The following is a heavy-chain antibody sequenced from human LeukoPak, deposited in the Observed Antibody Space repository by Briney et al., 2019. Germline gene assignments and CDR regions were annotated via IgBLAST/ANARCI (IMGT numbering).Heavy chain of an antibody. J-gene: IGHJ5*01. CDR1: GYTFTSYD. V-gene: IGHV1-8*01. CDR2: MNPNSGNT. Sequence: GASVKVSCKASGYTFTSYDINWVRQATGQGLEWMGWMNPNSGNTGYAQKFQGRVTMTRNTSITTAYMELRSLRFEDTAVYYCATLNWNHEGAWFDSWGQGTVVTVSS. D-gene: IGHD1-14*01. CDR3: ATLNWNHEGAWFDS.